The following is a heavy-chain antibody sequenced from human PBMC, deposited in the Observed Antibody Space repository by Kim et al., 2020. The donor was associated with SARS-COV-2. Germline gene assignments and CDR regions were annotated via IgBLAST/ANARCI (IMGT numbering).Heavy chain of an antibody. CDR3: ARGRAGVVPFPILGIGSHYDDFIMDV. D-gene: IGHD7-27*01. J-gene: IGHJ6*02. CDR2: INHSGSF. CDR1: GASFSGYY. V-gene: IGHV4-34*01. Sequence: SETLSLTCAVYGASFSGYYWSWIRQSQGKGLEWIGEINHSGSFNYNPSLKSRFTISIDTSKNQFSLKLTSVTAAETGFYYCARGRAGVVPFPILGIGSHYDDFIMDVWGHGTTVTVSS.